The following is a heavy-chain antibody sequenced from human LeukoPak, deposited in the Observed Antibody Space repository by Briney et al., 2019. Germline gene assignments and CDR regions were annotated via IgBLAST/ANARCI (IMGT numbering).Heavy chain of an antibody. V-gene: IGHV4-39*01. CDR1: GGSISTAHSY. CDR3: VRHGDFTVVTPAAPFFGY. CDR2: IYYRGST. D-gene: IGHD4-23*01. J-gene: IGHJ4*02. Sequence: SETLSLTCTVSGGSISTAHSYWGWIRQPPGKGLQWIGNIYYRGSTYYNPSLKSRVSISADTSKKHFSLKLSSVTAADTAIYSCVRHGDFTVVTPAAPFFGYWGQGALVTVSS.